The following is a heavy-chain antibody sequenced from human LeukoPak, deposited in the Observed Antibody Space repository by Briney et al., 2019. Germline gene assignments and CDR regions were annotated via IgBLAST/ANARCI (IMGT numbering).Heavy chain of an antibody. CDR2: IYSGGST. Sequence: GGSLRLSCAASGFTVSDNYVSWVRQAPGKGLEWVSVIYSGGSTYYADSVKGRFTISRDNSKNTLYLQMNSLRAEDTAVYYCARDFMATITDYWGQGTLVTVSS. CDR3: ARDFMATITDY. D-gene: IGHD5-24*01. J-gene: IGHJ4*02. V-gene: IGHV3-66*01. CDR1: GFTVSDNY.